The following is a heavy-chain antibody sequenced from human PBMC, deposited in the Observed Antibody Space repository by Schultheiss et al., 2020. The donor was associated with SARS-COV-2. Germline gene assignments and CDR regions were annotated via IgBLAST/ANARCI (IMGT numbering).Heavy chain of an antibody. V-gene: IGHV3-30-3*01. CDR2: ISYDGSNK. CDR3: ATAPSRSSYYYYGMDV. J-gene: IGHJ6*02. D-gene: IGHD6-6*01. CDR1: GFTFSSYA. Sequence: GESLKISCAASGFTFSSYAMHWVRQAPGKGLEWVAVISYDGSNKYYADSVKGRFTISRDNSKNTLYLQMNSLRAEDTAVYYCATAPSRSSYYYYGMDVWGQGTTVTVSS.